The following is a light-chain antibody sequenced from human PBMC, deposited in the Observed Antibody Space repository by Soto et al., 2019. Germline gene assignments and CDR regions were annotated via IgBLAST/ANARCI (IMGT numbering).Light chain of an antibody. V-gene: IGLV2-8*01. CDR3: SSFSSDTTLFV. J-gene: IGLJ1*01. Sequence: QSALTQPPSASGSPGQSVTISCTGTKSDIGVYDFVSWYQHHPGKAPRLIIYEVVQRPSGVPDRFSGSKSGNTASLTVSGLQAADEADYYCSSFSSDTTLFVFGGGTKLTVL. CDR2: EVV. CDR1: KSDIGVYDF.